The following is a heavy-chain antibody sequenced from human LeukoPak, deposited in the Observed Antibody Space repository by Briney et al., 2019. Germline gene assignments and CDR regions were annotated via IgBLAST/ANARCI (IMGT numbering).Heavy chain of an antibody. CDR3: ARREQWLVGDDY. J-gene: IGHJ4*02. V-gene: IGHV1-46*01. D-gene: IGHD6-19*01. CDR2: INPSGGST. Sequence: EASVKVSCKASGYTFTGYYMHWVRQAPGQGLEWMGIINPSGGSTSYAQKFQGRVTMTRDTSTSTVYMELRSLRSDDTAVYYCARREQWLVGDDYWGQGTLVTVSS. CDR1: GYTFTGYY.